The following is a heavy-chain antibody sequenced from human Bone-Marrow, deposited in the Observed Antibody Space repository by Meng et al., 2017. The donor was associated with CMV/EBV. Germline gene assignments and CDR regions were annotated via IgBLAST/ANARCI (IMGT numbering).Heavy chain of an antibody. V-gene: IGHV1-69*05. Sequence: SVKVSCKASGGTFSSYAISWVRQAPGQGLEWMGGIIPIFGTANYAQKFQGRVTITTDESTSTAYMELSSLRSEDTAVYYCARTGYSSSWGAFDIWGQGTMVTFSS. CDR1: GGTFSSYA. J-gene: IGHJ3*02. CDR3: ARTGYSSSWGAFDI. D-gene: IGHD6-13*01. CDR2: IIPIFGTA.